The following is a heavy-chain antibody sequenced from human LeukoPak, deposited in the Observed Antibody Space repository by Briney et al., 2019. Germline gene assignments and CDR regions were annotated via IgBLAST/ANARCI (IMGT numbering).Heavy chain of an antibody. J-gene: IGHJ3*02. CDR2: INHSGST. D-gene: IGHD5-18*01. Sequence: SETLSLTCAVYGGSFSGYYWSWIRQPPGKGLEWIGEINHSGSTNYNPSLKSRVTMSVDTSKNQFSLKLSSVTAADTAVYYCARDLGYSYVSPFAFDIWGQGTMVTVSS. CDR3: ARDLGYSYVSPFAFDI. V-gene: IGHV4-34*01. CDR1: GGSFSGYY.